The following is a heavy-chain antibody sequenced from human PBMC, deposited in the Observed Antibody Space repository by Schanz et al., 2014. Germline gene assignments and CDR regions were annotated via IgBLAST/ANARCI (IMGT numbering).Heavy chain of an antibody. CDR1: GGTFRSFG. CDR3: ARDRLECGAECYSVEVFEI. D-gene: IGHD2-21*01. Sequence: QVLQVQSGSELKKPGTSVKVSCKASGGTFRSFGINWVRQPPGQGLEWMGRIIPSLGLAKYEQKFQDKVTITADTSTTTAYMELSGLRSEDTAVYYCARDRLECGAECYSVEVFEIWGQGTLVIVSS. CDR2: IIPSLGLA. J-gene: IGHJ4*02. V-gene: IGHV1-69*09.